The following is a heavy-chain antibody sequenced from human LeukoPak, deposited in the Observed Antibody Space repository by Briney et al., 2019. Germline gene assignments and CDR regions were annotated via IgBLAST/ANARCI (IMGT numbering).Heavy chain of an antibody. J-gene: IGHJ4*02. CDR2: IIPILGIA. V-gene: IGHV1-69*02. CDR1: GGTFSSYT. Sequence: ASVKVSCKASGGTFSSYTISWVRQAPGQGLEWMGRIIPILGIANYAQKFQGRVTITTDESTSTAYMELSSLRSEDTAVYYCASATGYCSSTSCYDEFWQQLGTSYFDYWGQGTLVTVSS. CDR3: ASATGYCSSTSCYDEFWQQLGTSYFDY. D-gene: IGHD2-2*01.